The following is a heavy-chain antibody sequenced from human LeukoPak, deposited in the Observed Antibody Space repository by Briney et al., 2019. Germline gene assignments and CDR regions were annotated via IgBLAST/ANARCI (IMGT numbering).Heavy chain of an antibody. CDR2: IWYDGSNK. CDR3: AKDRDFWSSAHMDV. Sequence: GGSLRLSCAASGFTFSSYGMHWVRQAPGKGLEWVAVIWYDGSNKYYADTVKGRFTISRDNSKNTLYLQMNSLRAEDTAVYYCAKDRDFWSSAHMDVWGKGTTVTVSS. V-gene: IGHV3-33*06. D-gene: IGHD3-3*01. J-gene: IGHJ6*03. CDR1: GFTFSSYG.